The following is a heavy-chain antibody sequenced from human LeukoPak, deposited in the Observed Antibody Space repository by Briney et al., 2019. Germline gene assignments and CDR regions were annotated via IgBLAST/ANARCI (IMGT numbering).Heavy chain of an antibody. Sequence: ASVKVSCKASGGTFSSYAISWVRQAPGQGLEWMGWISAYNGNTNYAQKLQGRVTMTTDTSTSTAYMELRSLRSDDTAVYYCARGLRYFDWLLHDWGQGTLVTVSS. V-gene: IGHV1-18*01. J-gene: IGHJ4*02. CDR2: ISAYNGNT. CDR1: GGTFSSYA. CDR3: ARGLRYFDWLLHD. D-gene: IGHD3-9*01.